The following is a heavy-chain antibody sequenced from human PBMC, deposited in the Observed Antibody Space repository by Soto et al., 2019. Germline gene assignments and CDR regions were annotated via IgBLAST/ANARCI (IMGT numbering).Heavy chain of an antibody. J-gene: IGHJ6*02. V-gene: IGHV4-34*09. CDR2: INHSGST. Sequence: SETLSLTCAVYGGSFSGYYWSWIRRPPGKGLEWIGEINHSGSTNYNPSPKSRVTISVDTSKNQFSLKLSSVTAADTAVYYCARDYSGYDLRYYYYGMDVWGQGTTVTVSS. CDR3: ARDYSGYDLRYYYYGMDV. D-gene: IGHD5-12*01. CDR1: GGSFSGYY.